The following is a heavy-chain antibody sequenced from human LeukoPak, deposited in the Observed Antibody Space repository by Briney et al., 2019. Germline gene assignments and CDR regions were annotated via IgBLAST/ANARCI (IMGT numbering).Heavy chain of an antibody. CDR3: AKDLGQRYCSSTSCPPDAFDI. D-gene: IGHD2-2*01. V-gene: IGHV3-9*01. CDR2: ISWNSGSI. Sequence: GRSLRLSCAASGFTFDDYAMHWVRQAPGKGLEWVSGISWNSGSIGYADSVKGRFTISRDNAKNSLYLQMNSLRAEDTALYYCAKDLGQRYCSSTSCPPDAFDIWGQGTMVTVSS. CDR1: GFTFDDYA. J-gene: IGHJ3*02.